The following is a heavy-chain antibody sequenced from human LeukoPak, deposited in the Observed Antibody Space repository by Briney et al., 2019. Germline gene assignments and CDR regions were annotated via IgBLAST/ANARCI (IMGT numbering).Heavy chain of an antibody. J-gene: IGHJ6*03. CDR2: IYTSGSA. V-gene: IGHV4-4*07. CDR1: GGSISSYY. CDR3: ARDLRGSDIVVVPAAPEVLNYYYYYYMDV. Sequence: SETLSLTCTVSGGSISSYYWSWIRQPAGKGLEWIGRIYTSGSANYNPSLKSRVTMSVYTSKNQFSLKLSSVTAADTAVYYCARDLRGSDIVVVPAAPEVLNYYYYYYMDVWGKGTTVTVSS. D-gene: IGHD2-2*01.